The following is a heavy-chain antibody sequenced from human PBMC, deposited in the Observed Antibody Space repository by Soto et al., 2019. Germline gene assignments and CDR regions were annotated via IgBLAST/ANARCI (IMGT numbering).Heavy chain of an antibody. Sequence: QVQLVQSWPELTKPGSSVKVSCKAPGDTFNSYGIRSVRQAPGQGLEWMGGIVPMFGTTNLALKFEDRVTITAGDLTITVYIEIRGLTSEDTAVYYGARDLADLHLWDAFVDWGHGTRVTVYS. CDR1: GDTFNSYG. CDR3: ARDLADLHLWDAFVD. V-gene: IGHV1-69*01. J-gene: IGHJ3*01. CDR2: IVPMFGTT. D-gene: IGHD6-13*01.